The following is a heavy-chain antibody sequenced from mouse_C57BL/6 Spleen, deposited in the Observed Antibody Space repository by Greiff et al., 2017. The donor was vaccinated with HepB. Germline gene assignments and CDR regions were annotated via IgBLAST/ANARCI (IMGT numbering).Heavy chain of an antibody. V-gene: IGHV1-50*01. D-gene: IGHD1-1*01. CDR3: ASYYYGSSLVYFDV. J-gene: IGHJ1*03. Sequence: VQLQQPGAELVKPGASVKLSCKASGYTFTSYWMQWVKQRPGQGLEWIGEIDPSDSYTNYNQKFKGKATLTVDTSSSTAYMQLSSLTSEDSAVYYCASYYYGSSLVYFDVWGTGTTVTVSS. CDR1: GYTFTSYW. CDR2: IDPSDSYT.